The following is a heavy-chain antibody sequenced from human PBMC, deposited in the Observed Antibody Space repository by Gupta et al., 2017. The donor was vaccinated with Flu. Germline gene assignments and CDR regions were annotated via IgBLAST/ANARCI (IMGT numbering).Heavy chain of an antibody. D-gene: IGHD4-17*01. CDR3: AGEVLAGPTAYDY. V-gene: IGHV3-21*01. J-gene: IGHJ4*02. CDR1: GFTCKSYS. Sequence: EVQLVESGGDLVKPGGCLRLSCAASGFTCKSYSMTWVRQAPGTRLECDSSSSVSGGYIYYEDSVKGRFTIARDNAKNSLYLQMNSLRAEDTAVYYCAGEVLAGPTAYDYWGQGTLVTVSS. CDR2: SSVSGGYI.